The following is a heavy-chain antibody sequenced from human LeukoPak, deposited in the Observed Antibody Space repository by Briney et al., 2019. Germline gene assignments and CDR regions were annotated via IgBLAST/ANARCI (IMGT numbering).Heavy chain of an antibody. J-gene: IGHJ4*02. CDR3: ARDRGYSYGIFDY. Sequence: GGSLRLSCAASGFTFSSYSMNWVRQAPGKGLEWVSYISSSSSTIYYADSVKGRFTISRNNAKNSLYLQMNSLRAEDTAVYYCARDRGYSYGIFDYWGQGTLVTVSS. CDR1: GFTFSSYS. V-gene: IGHV3-48*01. CDR2: ISSSSSTI. D-gene: IGHD5-18*01.